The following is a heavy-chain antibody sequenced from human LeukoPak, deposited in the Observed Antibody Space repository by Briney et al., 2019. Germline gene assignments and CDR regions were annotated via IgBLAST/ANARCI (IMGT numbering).Heavy chain of an antibody. V-gene: IGHV4-34*01. J-gene: IGHJ6*03. CDR1: GGSFSGYY. D-gene: IGHD5-18*01. CDR2: INQSGRT. CDR3: ARVGYSYVINDWARTGLGAYPTKYYYHMDV. Sequence: SETLSLTCAVYGGSFSGYYWSWIRQPPGKGLEWIGEINQSGRTNYNPSLKSRVTISGDTSKNQFSLKLSSVATADTAVYFCARVGYSYVINDWARTGLGAYPTKYYYHMDVWGKGTPVTVSS.